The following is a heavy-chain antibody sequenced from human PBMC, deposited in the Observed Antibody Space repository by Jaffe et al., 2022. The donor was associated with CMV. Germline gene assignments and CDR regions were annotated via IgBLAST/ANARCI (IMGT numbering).Heavy chain of an antibody. J-gene: IGHJ6*02. CDR1: GFTFSSYG. CDR2: ISYDGSNK. Sequence: QVQLVESGGGVVQPGRSLRLSCAASGFTFSSYGMHWVRQAPGKGLEWVAVISYDGSNKYYADSVKGRFTISRDNSKNTLYLQMNSLRAEDTAVYYCAKVGVWFGELLSNYYYYGMDVWGQGTTVTVSS. CDR3: AKVGVWFGELLSNYYYYGMDV. D-gene: IGHD3-10*01. V-gene: IGHV3-30*18.